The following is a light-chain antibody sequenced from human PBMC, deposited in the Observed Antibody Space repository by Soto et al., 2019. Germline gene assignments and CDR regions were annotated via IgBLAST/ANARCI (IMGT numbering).Light chain of an antibody. V-gene: IGLV2-23*01. CDR3: CSYAGSSTWV. CDR2: EGS. J-gene: IGLJ3*02. CDR1: SSDVGSYNL. Sequence: QSVLTQPASVSGSPGQSITISFTGTSSDVGSYNLVSWYQQHPGKAPKLMIYEGSKRPSGVSNRFSGSKSGNTASLTISGLQAEDEADYYCCSYAGSSTWVLGGGTKLTVL.